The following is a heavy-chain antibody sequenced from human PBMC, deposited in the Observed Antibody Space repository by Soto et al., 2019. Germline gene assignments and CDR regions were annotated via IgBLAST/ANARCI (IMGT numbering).Heavy chain of an antibody. J-gene: IGHJ4*02. CDR3: ARVRGNYYDSSGYYSGEYYIDY. V-gene: IGHV4-34*01. CDR1: GGSFSGYY. Sequence: SETLSLTCAVYGGSFSGYYWSWIRQPPGKGLEWIGEINHSGSTNYNPSLKSRVTISVDTSKNQFSLKLSSVTAADTAVYYCARVRGNYYDSSGYYSGEYYIDYWGQGTLVTVSS. D-gene: IGHD3-22*01. CDR2: INHSGST.